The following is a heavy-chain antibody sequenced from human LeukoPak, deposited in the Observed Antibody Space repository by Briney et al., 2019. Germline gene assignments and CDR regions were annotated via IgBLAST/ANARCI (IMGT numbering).Heavy chain of an antibody. CDR1: GFTFSSYW. V-gene: IGHV3-74*01. D-gene: IGHD6-13*01. Sequence: GGSLRLSCAASGFTFSSYWMHWVRQAPGKGLVWVSRINSDESTTTYADSVKGRFTISRDNAKNTLYLQMNSLRAGDTAVYYCARSLRSSSWYPHDYWGQGTLVTVSS. CDR2: INSDESTT. J-gene: IGHJ4*02. CDR3: ARSLRSSSWYPHDY.